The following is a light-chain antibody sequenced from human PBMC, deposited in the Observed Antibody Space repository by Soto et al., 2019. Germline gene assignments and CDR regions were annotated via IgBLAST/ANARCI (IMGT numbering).Light chain of an antibody. V-gene: IGKV3D-15*01. CDR2: GAS. J-gene: IGKJ5*01. CDR3: QQSYSTPIT. CDR1: QSVGTN. Sequence: ERVMTQSPVTLSVSPGESVTLSCRASQSVGTNLAWYQQRPDQAPRLLFYGASSRATGIPDRFSGSGSGTDFTLTISSLQPEDFATYYCQQSYSTPITFGQGTRLEIK.